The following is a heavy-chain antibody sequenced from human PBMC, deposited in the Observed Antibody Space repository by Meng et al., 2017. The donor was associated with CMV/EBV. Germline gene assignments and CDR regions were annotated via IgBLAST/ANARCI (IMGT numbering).Heavy chain of an antibody. CDR1: GGSFSGYY. CDR3: ARGGIAAAGPFDY. D-gene: IGHD6-13*01. V-gene: IGHV4-34*01. CDR2: INHSGST. Sequence: QGQVRRGGAGLLKPSETLSLPCAVYGGSFSGYYWSWIRQPPGKGLEWIGEINHSGSTNYNPSLKSRVTISVDTSKNQFSLKLSSVTAADTAVYYCARGGIAAAGPFDYWGQGTLVTVSS. J-gene: IGHJ4*02.